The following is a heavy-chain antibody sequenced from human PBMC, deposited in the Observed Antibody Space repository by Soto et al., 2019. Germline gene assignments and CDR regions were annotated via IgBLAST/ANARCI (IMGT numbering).Heavy chain of an antibody. CDR2: IYYRGSN. CDR1: LGYISGYY. Sequence: PSGTLSLPCNVSLGYISGYYWSWIRQSPGKGLEYIGYIYYRGSNNYNSSLKSRVTMSAATSMSQFSLKMNSATAAQTAVYYCARQQLLPFYYALDVWGQGTTVSVSS. CDR3: ARQQLLPFYYALDV. D-gene: IGHD1-26*01. J-gene: IGHJ6*02. V-gene: IGHV4-59*01.